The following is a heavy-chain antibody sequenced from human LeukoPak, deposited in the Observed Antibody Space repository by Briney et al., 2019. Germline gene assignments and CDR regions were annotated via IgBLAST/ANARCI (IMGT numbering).Heavy chain of an antibody. CDR1: GYTFTNFG. D-gene: IGHD6-19*01. V-gene: IGHV1-18*01. J-gene: IGHJ4*02. Sequence: ASVKVSCKASGYTFTNFGITWVRQAPGQGLEWMGWISAYNGNTNYARKFQGRVTMTTDTSTSTAYMELRSLRSDDSAVYYCAREANGWDYWGQGTLVTVSS. CDR3: AREANGWDY. CDR2: ISAYNGNT.